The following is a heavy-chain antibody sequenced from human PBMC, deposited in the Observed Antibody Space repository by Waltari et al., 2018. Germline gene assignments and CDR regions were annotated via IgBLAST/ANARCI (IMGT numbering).Heavy chain of an antibody. D-gene: IGHD5-12*01. CDR2: IYSGGST. CDR3: AREGYGGYDGGLEY. J-gene: IGHJ4*02. CDR1: GFTVISNY. V-gene: IGHV3-53*01. Sequence: EVQLVESGGGLIQPGGSLRLSCAASGFTVISNYMSWVRQAPGKGLEWVSVIYSGGSTYYADSVKGRFTISRDKSKNTLYLKMNSLRAEDTAVYYCAREGYGGYDGGLEYWGQGTLVTVSS.